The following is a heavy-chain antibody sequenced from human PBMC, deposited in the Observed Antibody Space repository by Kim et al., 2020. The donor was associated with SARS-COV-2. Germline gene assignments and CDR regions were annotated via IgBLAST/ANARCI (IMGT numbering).Heavy chain of an antibody. CDR3: ARGTYSSGWYGGYYFYY. Sequence: VTGRYTISRDNSKNPLYLQMNSLRAEDTAVYYCARGTYSSGWYGGYYFYYWGQGTLVTVSS. V-gene: IGHV3-66*01. D-gene: IGHD6-19*01. J-gene: IGHJ4*02.